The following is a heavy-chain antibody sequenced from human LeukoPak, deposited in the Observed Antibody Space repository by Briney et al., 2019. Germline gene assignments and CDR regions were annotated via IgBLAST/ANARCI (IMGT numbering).Heavy chain of an antibody. Sequence: GGSLRLPCAASGFTFSSYAMHWVRQAPGKGLEWVAVISYDGSNKYYADSVKGRFTISRDNSKNTLYLQMNSLRAEDTAVYYCASIDYWGQGTLVTVSS. J-gene: IGHJ4*02. CDR1: GFTFSSYA. CDR3: ASIDY. CDR2: ISYDGSNK. V-gene: IGHV3-30-3*01.